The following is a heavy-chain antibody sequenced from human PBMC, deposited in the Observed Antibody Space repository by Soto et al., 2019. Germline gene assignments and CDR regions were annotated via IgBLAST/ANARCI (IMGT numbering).Heavy chain of an antibody. CDR2: IYWDDDK. CDR1: GFSLSTSGVG. CDR3: AHSSDYYDSSGYYYPGRYYYGMDV. Sequence: QITLKESGPPLVKPTQTLTLTCTFSGFSLSTSGVGVGWIRQPPGMALEWLALIYWDDDKRYSPSLKSRLTITKDTSKNQVVLTMTNMDPVDTATSYCAHSSDYYDSSGYYYPGRYYYGMDVWGQGTTVTVSS. D-gene: IGHD3-22*01. J-gene: IGHJ6*02. V-gene: IGHV2-5*02.